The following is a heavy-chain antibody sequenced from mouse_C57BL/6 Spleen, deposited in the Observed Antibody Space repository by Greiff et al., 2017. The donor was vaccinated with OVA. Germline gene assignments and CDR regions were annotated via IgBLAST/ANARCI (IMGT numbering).Heavy chain of an antibody. D-gene: IGHD2-2*01. CDR1: GYAFSSSW. CDR2: IYPGDGDT. Sequence: VQLQQSGPELVKPGASVKISCKASGYAFSSSWMNWVKQRPGKGLEWIGRIYPGDGDTNYNGKFKGKSTLTEYKSSSTAYMQLSSLTSEDSAVYCCARGYDGYAMDYWGQGTSVTVSS. J-gene: IGHJ4*01. CDR3: ARGYDGYAMDY. V-gene: IGHV1-82*01.